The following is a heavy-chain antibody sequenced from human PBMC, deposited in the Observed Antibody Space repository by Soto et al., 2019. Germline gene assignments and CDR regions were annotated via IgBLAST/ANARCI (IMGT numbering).Heavy chain of an antibody. V-gene: IGHV4-61*01. D-gene: IGHD6-19*01. CDR1: GGSVSSGSYY. Sequence: ASETLSLTCTVSGGSVSSGSYYWSWIRQPPGKGLEWIGYIYYSGSTNYNPSLKSRVTISVDTSKNQFSLKLSSVTAADTAVYYCARTGGWSPDEPFDYWGQGTLVTVSS. CDR2: IYYSGST. J-gene: IGHJ4*02. CDR3: ARTGGWSPDEPFDY.